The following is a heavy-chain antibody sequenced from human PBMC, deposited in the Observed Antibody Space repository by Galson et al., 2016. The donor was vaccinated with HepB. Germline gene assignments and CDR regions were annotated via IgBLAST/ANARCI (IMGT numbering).Heavy chain of an antibody. J-gene: IGHJ4*02. D-gene: IGHD5-12*01. V-gene: IGHV3-30*09. CDR1: GFTFNSHA. CDR3: ARTGTLSGYDYYFDY. CDR2: ISYDGGNK. Sequence: SLRLSCAASGFTFNSHAMHWVRQAPGKGLEWVAIISYDGGNKYYAASVKGRFAISRDNSKNTLYLQMNSLRAEDTAVYYCARTGTLSGYDYYFDYWGQGTLVTVSS.